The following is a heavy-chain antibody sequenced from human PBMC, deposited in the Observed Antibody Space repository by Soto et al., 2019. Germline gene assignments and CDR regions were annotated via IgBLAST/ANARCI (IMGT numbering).Heavy chain of an antibody. Sequence: ASVKVSCKASGYTFTSYDINWVRQATGQGLEWMGWMNPNSGNTGYAQKFQGRVTMTRNSSISTAYMELSSRRSEDTAVYYCARGRGNIAVAEGPWGQGTLVTVSS. J-gene: IGHJ5*02. CDR1: GYTFTSYD. D-gene: IGHD6-19*01. V-gene: IGHV1-8*01. CDR3: ARGRGNIAVAEGP. CDR2: MNPNSGNT.